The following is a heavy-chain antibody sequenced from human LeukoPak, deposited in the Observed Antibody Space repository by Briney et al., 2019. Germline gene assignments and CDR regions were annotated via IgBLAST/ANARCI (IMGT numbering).Heavy chain of an antibody. CDR1: GFTFSSYT. D-gene: IGHD3-9*01. J-gene: IGHJ4*02. CDR3: VPYYDVLTGLYTGY. Sequence: GRSLRLSCSASGFTFSSYTMHWVRQAPGKGLEYVSDVSSNGGSTYYADSVKGRFTISRDNSKNTLYLQMSSLRAEDTAVYYCVPYYDVLTGLYTGYWGQGTLVTVSS. V-gene: IGHV3-64D*06. CDR2: VSSNGGST.